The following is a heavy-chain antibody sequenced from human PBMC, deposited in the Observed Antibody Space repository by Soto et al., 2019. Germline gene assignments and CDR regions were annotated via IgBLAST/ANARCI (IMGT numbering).Heavy chain of an antibody. Sequence: QVQLVQSGAEVKKPGSSVKVSCKASGGTFSSYAISWVRQAPGQGLEWMGGIIPIFGTANYAQKFQGRVTITADESTSTAYMELSSLRSEYTAVYYCASETYCGGDCYAKFDYWGQGTLVTVSS. D-gene: IGHD2-21*02. CDR3: ASETYCGGDCYAKFDY. J-gene: IGHJ4*02. V-gene: IGHV1-69*12. CDR1: GGTFSSYA. CDR2: IIPIFGTA.